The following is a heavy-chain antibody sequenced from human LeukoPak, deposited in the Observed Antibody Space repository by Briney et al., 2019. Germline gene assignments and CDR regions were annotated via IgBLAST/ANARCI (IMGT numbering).Heavy chain of an antibody. Sequence: VASVKVSCKASGYSSTSYGFSWVRQAPGQGLEWMGWISAYDGNTNYAQKVHDRVTMTTDSSTSTAYMELRSLRSDDTAVYYCAKMGASSGYSPIDYWGQGTLVTVSS. CDR2: ISAYDGNT. CDR3: AKMGASSGYSPIDY. CDR1: GYSSTSYG. V-gene: IGHV1-18*01. J-gene: IGHJ4*02. D-gene: IGHD3-22*01.